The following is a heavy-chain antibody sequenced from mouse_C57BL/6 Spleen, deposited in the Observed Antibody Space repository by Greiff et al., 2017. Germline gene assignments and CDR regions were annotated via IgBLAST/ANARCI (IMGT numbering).Heavy chain of an antibody. CDR2: IKPRNGGT. CDR3: ARKGNYFTWFAY. V-gene: IGHV1-53*01. CDR1: GYTFPSYW. D-gene: IGHD2-1*01. J-gene: IGHJ3*01. Sequence: QVQLQQPGAELVKPGASVKLSCKASGYTFPSYWMHWVKQRPGQGLEWIGIIKPRNGGTNYNEKFKIKATLTVDKSSSTAYIQLRSLTSEDSAVYYCARKGNYFTWFAYWGQGTLVTVSA.